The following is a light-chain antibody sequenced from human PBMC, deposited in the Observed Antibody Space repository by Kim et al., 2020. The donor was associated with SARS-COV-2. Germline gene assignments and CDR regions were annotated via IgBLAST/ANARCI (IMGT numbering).Light chain of an antibody. CDR3: QSWDSGGNVR. V-gene: IGLV3-19*01. CDR1: SLRSYY. J-gene: IGLJ2*01. CDR2: GRN. Sequence: SSELTQDPAVSVALGQTVRITCQGDSLRSYYATWYQQRPRQATVLVIYGRNNRLSGIPDRLSGSSSGNTAYLTISGAKAEDEADFSCQSWDSGGNVRFGG.